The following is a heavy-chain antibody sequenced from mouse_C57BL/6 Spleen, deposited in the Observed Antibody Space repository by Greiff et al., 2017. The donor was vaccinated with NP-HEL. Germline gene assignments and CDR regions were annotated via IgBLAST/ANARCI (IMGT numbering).Heavy chain of an antibody. J-gene: IGHJ2*01. V-gene: IGHV1-22*01. D-gene: IGHD4-1*01. Sequence: EVKLMESGPELVKPGASVKMSCKASGYTFTDYNMHWVKQSHGKSLEWIGYINPNNGGTSYNQKFKGKATLTVNKSSSTAYMELRSLTSEDSAVYYCARWRELGDYFDYWGQGTTLTVSS. CDR2: INPNNGGT. CDR3: ARWRELGDYFDY. CDR1: GYTFTDYN.